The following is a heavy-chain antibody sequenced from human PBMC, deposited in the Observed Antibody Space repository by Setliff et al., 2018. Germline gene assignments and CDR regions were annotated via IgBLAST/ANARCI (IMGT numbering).Heavy chain of an antibody. CDR3: RFWSGYYKNDF. D-gene: IGHD6-25*01. J-gene: IGHJ4*01. V-gene: IGHV4-34*01. CDR1: GASFSGSY. CDR2: INHTGSPNWIEEINHRGST. Sequence: SETLSLTCAVYGASFSGSYCSWIRQSPGKGLEWTGEINHTGSPNWIEEINHRGSTNYSPSLRSRVTMTVDAARKQLSLKISSMTAADAGVYYCRFWSGYYKNDFWGHGTLVTAPQ.